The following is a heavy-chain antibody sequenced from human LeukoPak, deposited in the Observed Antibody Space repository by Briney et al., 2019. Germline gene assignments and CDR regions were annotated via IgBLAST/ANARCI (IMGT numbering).Heavy chain of an antibody. CDR2: ISGSGGST. J-gene: IGHJ5*02. D-gene: IGHD6-13*01. V-gene: IGHV3-23*01. CDR1: GFTFSSYA. Sequence: PGGSLRLSCAASGFTFSSYAMSWVRQAPGKGLEWVSAISGSGGSTYYADSVKGRFTISRDNSKNMLYLQMNSLRPEDTAVYYCARDPSIAAAGQNWFDPWGQGTLVTVSS. CDR3: ARDPSIAAAGQNWFDP.